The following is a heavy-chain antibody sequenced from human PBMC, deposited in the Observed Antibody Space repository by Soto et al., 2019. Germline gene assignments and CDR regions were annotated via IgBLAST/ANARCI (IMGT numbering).Heavy chain of an antibody. CDR3: AREPPMVRGVIDAFDI. CDR2: IYYSGST. J-gene: IGHJ3*02. D-gene: IGHD3-10*01. V-gene: IGHV4-31*03. CDR1: GGSISSGGYY. Sequence: PSATLSITCTVSGGSISSGGYYWSWIRQHPGEGLEWIGYIYYSGSTYYNPSLKSRVTISVDTSKNQFSLKLSSVTAADTAVYYCAREPPMVRGVIDAFDIWGQGTMVTVSS.